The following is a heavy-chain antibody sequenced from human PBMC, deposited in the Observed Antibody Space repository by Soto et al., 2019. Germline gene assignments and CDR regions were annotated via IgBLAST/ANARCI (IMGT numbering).Heavy chain of an antibody. J-gene: IGHJ5*02. CDR2: IIPIFGTA. CDR1: GGTFSSYA. CDR3: ARGGVGDIVVVPAAKTNWFDP. V-gene: IGHV1-69*13. Sequence: GASVKVSCKASGGTFSSYAISWVRQAPGQGLEWMGGIIPIFGTANYAQKFQGRVTITADESTSTAYMELSSLRSEDTAVYYCARGGVGDIVVVPAAKTNWFDPWGQGTLVTVS. D-gene: IGHD2-2*01.